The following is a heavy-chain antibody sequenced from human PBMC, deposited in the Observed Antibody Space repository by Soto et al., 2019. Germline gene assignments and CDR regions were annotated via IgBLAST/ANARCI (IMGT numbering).Heavy chain of an antibody. Sequence: SVKVSCKASAGTFSSYAISWVRQAPGEGLEWMGGIIPIFGTANYAQKFQGRVTITADESTSTAYMELSSLRSEDTAVYYCARYSEDIVVVVAATPVSWFDPWGQGTLGTGSS. D-gene: IGHD2-15*01. CDR1: AGTFSSYA. V-gene: IGHV1-69*13. CDR2: IIPIFGTA. J-gene: IGHJ5*02. CDR3: ARYSEDIVVVVAATPVSWFDP.